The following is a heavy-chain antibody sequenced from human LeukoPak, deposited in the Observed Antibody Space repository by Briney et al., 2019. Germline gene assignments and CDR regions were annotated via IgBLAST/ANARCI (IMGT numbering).Heavy chain of an antibody. CDR1: GVTFSTYW. CDR2: INQDGSAK. J-gene: IGHJ4*02. D-gene: IGHD4-11*01. Sequence: GGSLRLSCAASGVTFSTYWMTWVRQAPGKGLEWGAHINQDGSAKNYVDSLKGRFTISRDNAKNSLFLQMNSLRADDTAVYHCARATTIAPETLDYWGQGTLVTVSS. CDR3: ARATTIAPETLDY. V-gene: IGHV3-7*01.